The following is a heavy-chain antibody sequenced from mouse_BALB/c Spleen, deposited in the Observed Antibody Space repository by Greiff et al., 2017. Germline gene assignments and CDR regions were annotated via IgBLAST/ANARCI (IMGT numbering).Heavy chain of an antibody. D-gene: IGHD2-10*01. CDR3: ARAYYGNSYYFGY. CDR2: INPSNGRT. CDR1: GYTFTSYW. Sequence: QVQLQQPGAELVKPGASVKLSCKASGYTFTSYWMHWVKQRPGQGLEWIGEINPSNGRTNYNEKFKSKATLTVDKSSSTAYMQLSSLTSEDSAVYYCARAYYGNSYYFGYWGQGTTLTVSS. V-gene: IGHV1S81*02. J-gene: IGHJ2*01.